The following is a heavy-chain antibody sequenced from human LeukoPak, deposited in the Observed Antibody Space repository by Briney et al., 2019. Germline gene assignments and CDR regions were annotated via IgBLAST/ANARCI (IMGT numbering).Heavy chain of an antibody. V-gene: IGHV6-1*01. CDR2: TYYRSKWHN. J-gene: IGHJ6*02. CDR3: GRDNTHPMDV. CDR1: GDSVPSNRAA. Sequence: SQTLSLTCAISGDSVPSNRAAWNWIRQSPSRGLEWLGRTYYRSKWHNDYAVSVQSRIIVNPDTSKNQFSLQLNSVTPEDTAVYYCGRDNTHPMDVWGQGTTVTVSS.